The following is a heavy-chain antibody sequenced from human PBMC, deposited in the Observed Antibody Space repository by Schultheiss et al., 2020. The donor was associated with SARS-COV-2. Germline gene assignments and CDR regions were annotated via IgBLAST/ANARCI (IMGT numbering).Heavy chain of an antibody. CDR1: GYTFIGYY. D-gene: IGHD6-19*01. CDR3: ARDHISKAVAGTGHDY. V-gene: IGHV1-2*04. J-gene: IGHJ4*02. Sequence: ASVKISCKASGYTFIGYYMHWVRQAPGQGLEWMGWINPNSGGTNYAQKFQGWVTMTRDTSASTAYMELRSLRSDDTAVYYCARDHISKAVAGTGHDYWGQGALGTVSS. CDR2: INPNSGGT.